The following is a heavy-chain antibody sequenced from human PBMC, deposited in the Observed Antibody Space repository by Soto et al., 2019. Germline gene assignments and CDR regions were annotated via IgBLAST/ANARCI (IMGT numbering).Heavy chain of an antibody. CDR1: GGSISSYY. Sequence: PSETLSLTCTVSGGSISSYYWSWIRQPPGKGLEWIGYIYYSGSTNYNPSLKSRVTISVDTSKNQFSLKLSSVTAADTAVYYCARHQGCYSGYDWDFDYWGQGTMGTVSS. CDR2: IYYSGST. V-gene: IGHV4-59*08. J-gene: IGHJ4*02. CDR3: ARHQGCYSGYDWDFDY. D-gene: IGHD5-12*01.